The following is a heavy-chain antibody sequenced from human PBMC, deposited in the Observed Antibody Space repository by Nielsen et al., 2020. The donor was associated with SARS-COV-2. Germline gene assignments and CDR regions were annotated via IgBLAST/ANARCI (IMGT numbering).Heavy chain of an antibody. CDR3: ASLGGSSSRSGRYYYFGMDV. Sequence: SVKVSCKASGYTFTSYGISWVRQAPGQGLEWMGRIIPILGIANYAQKFQGRVTITADKSTSTAYMELSSLRSEDTAVYYCASLGGSSSRSGRYYYFGMDVWGQGTTVTVSS. CDR1: GYTFTSYG. J-gene: IGHJ6*02. CDR2: IIPILGIA. D-gene: IGHD6-13*01. V-gene: IGHV1-69*04.